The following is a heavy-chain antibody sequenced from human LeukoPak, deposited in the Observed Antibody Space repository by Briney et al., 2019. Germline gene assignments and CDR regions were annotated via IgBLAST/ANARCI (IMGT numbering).Heavy chain of an antibody. CDR2: ISGSGGIT. Sequence: HSGGSLRLSCAASGLTFSNYAMSWVRQAPGKGLEWVSVISGSGGITYHADSVKGRFTISRDNSKNTLYLQMNSLRAEDTAVYYCAKVDTGVLRYYYFDYWGQGTLVTVSS. CDR3: AKVDTGVLRYYYFDY. CDR1: GLTFSNYA. D-gene: IGHD5-18*01. J-gene: IGHJ4*02. V-gene: IGHV3-23*01.